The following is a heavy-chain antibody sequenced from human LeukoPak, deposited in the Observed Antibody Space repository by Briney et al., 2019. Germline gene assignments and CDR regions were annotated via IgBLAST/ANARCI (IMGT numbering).Heavy chain of an antibody. D-gene: IGHD2-2*01. CDR3: ARGYCSSTSCLPFDY. J-gene: IGHJ4*02. Sequence: SETLSLTCTVSGDSIRSYYWSWIRQSPGKGLEWIGYIYYSGSTNYNPSLKSRVTLSVDTSKNQFSLKLSSVTAADTAVYYCARGYCSSTSCLPFDYWGQGTLVTVSS. V-gene: IGHV4-59*12. CDR1: GDSIRSYY. CDR2: IYYSGST.